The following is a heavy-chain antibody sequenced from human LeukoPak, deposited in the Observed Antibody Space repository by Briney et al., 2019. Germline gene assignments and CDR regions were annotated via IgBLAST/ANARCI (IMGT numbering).Heavy chain of an antibody. CDR1: GGSISSYY. J-gene: IGHJ4*02. Sequence: SETLSPTCTVSGGSISSYYWSWIRQPAGKGLEWIGRIYTSGSTNYNPSLKSRVTMSVDTSKNQFSLKLSSVTAADTAVYYCARDLDYAGHFDYWGQGTLVTVSS. V-gene: IGHV4-4*07. D-gene: IGHD3/OR15-3a*01. CDR2: IYTSGST. CDR3: ARDLDYAGHFDY.